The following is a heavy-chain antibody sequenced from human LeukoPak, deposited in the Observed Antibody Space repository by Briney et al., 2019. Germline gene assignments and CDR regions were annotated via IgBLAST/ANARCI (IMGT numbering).Heavy chain of an antibody. Sequence: PSETLSLTCTVSGGSISSSSYYWGWIRQPPGKGLEWIGSIYYSGSTYYNPSLKSRVTISVDTSKNQFSLKLSSVTAADTAVYYCARDPSFYDILTGYRTNWYFDLWGRGTLVTVSS. J-gene: IGHJ2*01. V-gene: IGHV4-39*02. D-gene: IGHD3-9*01. CDR1: GGSISSSSYY. CDR2: IYYSGST. CDR3: ARDPSFYDILTGYRTNWYFDL.